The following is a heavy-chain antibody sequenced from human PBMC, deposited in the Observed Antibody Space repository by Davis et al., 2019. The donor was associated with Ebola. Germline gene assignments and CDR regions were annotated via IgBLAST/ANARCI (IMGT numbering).Heavy chain of an antibody. V-gene: IGHV1-3*01. Sequence: ASVQVSCKASGYTFTSYAMHWVRQAPGQRLEWMGWINAGNGNTKYSQKFQGRVTITRDTSASTAYMELSSLRSEDTAVYYCARGGRGVLLDYYYGMDVWGQGTTVTVSS. CDR2: INAGNGNT. D-gene: IGHD3-10*01. CDR3: ARGGRGVLLDYYYGMDV. J-gene: IGHJ6*02. CDR1: GYTFTSYA.